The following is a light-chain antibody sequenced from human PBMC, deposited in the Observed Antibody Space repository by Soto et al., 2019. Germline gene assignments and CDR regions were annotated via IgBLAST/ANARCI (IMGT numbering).Light chain of an antibody. Sequence: QSALTQPASVSGSPGQSITISCTGTSSDVGYYNYVSWYQQHPGKAPQLMIYEVTNRPSGVSNRFSGSKSGNTASLTISGLQAEDESDYYCSSYTISSTLVFGGGTKVTVL. CDR2: EVT. CDR1: SSDVGYYNY. V-gene: IGLV2-14*01. CDR3: SSYTISSTLV. J-gene: IGLJ2*01.